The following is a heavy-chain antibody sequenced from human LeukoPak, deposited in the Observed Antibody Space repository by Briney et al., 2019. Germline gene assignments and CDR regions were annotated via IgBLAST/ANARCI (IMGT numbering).Heavy chain of an antibody. V-gene: IGHV3-48*04. CDR2: ISSSGSTI. CDR3: ARATGLDFWSGYPSYFDY. D-gene: IGHD3-3*01. CDR1: GFTFSSYR. J-gene: IGHJ4*02. Sequence: PGGSLRLSCAASGFTFSSYRMNWVRQAPGKGQEWVSYISSSGSTIYYADSVKGRFTISRDNAKNSLYLQMNSLRAEDTAVYYCARATGLDFWSGYPSYFDYWGQGTLVTVSS.